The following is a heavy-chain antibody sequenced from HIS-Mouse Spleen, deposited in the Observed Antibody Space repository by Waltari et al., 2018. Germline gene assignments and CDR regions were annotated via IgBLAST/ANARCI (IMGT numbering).Heavy chain of an antibody. Sequence: QLQLQESGPGLVKPSETLSLTCPVSGGSISSSSDYWGWIRQPPGKGLEWIGSIYYSGSTYYNPSLKSRVTISVDTSKNQFSLKLSSVTAADTAVYYCAREIPYSSSWYDWYFDLWGRGTLVTVSS. CDR3: AREIPYSSSWYDWYFDL. V-gene: IGHV4-39*07. J-gene: IGHJ2*01. CDR2: IYYSGST. CDR1: GGSISSSSDY. D-gene: IGHD6-13*01.